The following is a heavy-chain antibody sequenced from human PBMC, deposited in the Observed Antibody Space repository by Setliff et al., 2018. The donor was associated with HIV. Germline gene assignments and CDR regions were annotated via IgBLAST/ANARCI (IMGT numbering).Heavy chain of an antibody. V-gene: IGHV1-69*13. CDR3: ARGSGGYCSGGSCYFGFGLAL. CDR2: IIPIFNTA. D-gene: IGHD2-15*01. Sequence: ASVKVSCKASGGTFSSYSITWVRQAPGQGLEWMGGIIPIFNTANYAQKFQGRVTITADESTSTAYMELSSLGSEDTAVYYCARGSGGYCSGGSCYFGFGLALWGQGPTVTVSS. CDR1: GGTFSSYS. J-gene: IGHJ6*02.